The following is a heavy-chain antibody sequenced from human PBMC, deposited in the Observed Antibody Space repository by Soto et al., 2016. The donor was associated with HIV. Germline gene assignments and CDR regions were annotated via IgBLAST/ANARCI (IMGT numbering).Heavy chain of an antibody. CDR3: AREALQYYYDSSGWVFLWYV. V-gene: IGHV3-33*01. D-gene: IGHD3-22*01. CDR2: IWYDGSNK. Sequence: VQLVESGGGVVQPGRSLRLSCAASGFTFSSYGMHWVRQAPGKGLEWVAVIWYDGSNKYYADSVKGRFTISRDNSKNTLYLQMNSLRAEDTAVYYCAREALQYYYDSSGWVFLWYVWGQGTTVTGLL. J-gene: IGHJ6*02. CDR1: GFTFSSYG.